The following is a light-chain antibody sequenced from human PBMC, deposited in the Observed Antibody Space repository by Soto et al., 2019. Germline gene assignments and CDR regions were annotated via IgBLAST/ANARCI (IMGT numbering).Light chain of an antibody. CDR1: SSDVGGYNY. CDR3: SSYTSSSSYV. CDR2: EVS. V-gene: IGLV2-14*01. J-gene: IGLJ1*01. Sequence: QSVLTQPASVSGSPGQSITISCTGTSSDVGGYNYVSWYQQHPGKAPKLMIYEVSNRPSGVSNRFSGSKSGNTASLTISGLQDEAEADYYCSSYTSSSSYVFGTGTKVTVL.